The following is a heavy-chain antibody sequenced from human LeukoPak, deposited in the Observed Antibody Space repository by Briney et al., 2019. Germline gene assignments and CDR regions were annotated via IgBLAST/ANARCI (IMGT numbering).Heavy chain of an antibody. Sequence: SVKVSCKASGGTFSSYAISWVRQAPGQGLEWMGGIIPIFGTANYAQKFQGRVTITADGSTSTAYMELSSLRSEDTAVYYCATGERITMVRGVIAPHFDYWGQGTLVTVSS. V-gene: IGHV1-69*01. J-gene: IGHJ4*02. CDR2: IIPIFGTA. CDR3: ATGERITMVRGVIAPHFDY. CDR1: GGTFSSYA. D-gene: IGHD3-10*01.